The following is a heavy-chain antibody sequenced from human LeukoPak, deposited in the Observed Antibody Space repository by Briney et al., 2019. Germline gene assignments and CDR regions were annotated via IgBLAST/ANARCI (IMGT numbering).Heavy chain of an antibody. CDR2: FDPKDGDT. Sequence: ASVKVSCKVSGYTLTELSVHWVPQAPGKGLEWMGNFDPKDGDTIYAQRFQGRVTMTEDTSTSTAYMELRSLRSDDTAVYYCARVEQWLAYFDYWGQGTLVTVSS. J-gene: IGHJ4*02. D-gene: IGHD6-19*01. CDR3: ARVEQWLAYFDY. V-gene: IGHV1-24*01. CDR1: GYTLTELS.